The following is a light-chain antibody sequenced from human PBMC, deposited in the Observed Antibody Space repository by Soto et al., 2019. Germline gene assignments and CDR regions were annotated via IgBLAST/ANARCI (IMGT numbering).Light chain of an antibody. CDR3: SSYAGSSNYV. V-gene: IGLV2-8*01. CDR2: EVS. CDR1: SSDVGGYNS. J-gene: IGLJ1*01. Sequence: QSALTQPPSASGSTGRSVTISCTGASSDVGGYNSVSWYQHHPGKAPKLMIYEVSKRPSGVPDRFSGSKSANTASLTVSGLQAEDEPDYYCSSYAGSSNYVFGTGTKLTV.